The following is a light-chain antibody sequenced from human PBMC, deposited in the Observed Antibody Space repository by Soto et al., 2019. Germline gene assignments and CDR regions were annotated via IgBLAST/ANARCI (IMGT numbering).Light chain of an antibody. J-gene: IGKJ4*01. V-gene: IGKV1-27*01. CDR2: GAS. Sequence: DIQMTQSPSSLSASVGDRVTISCRATGDISKSLAWYQRKPGKAPTLLIYGASTLQSGVPSRFSGSGSGTEFPLTIGSLQPEYLATYYCQKYGSPPLPFGGGPKVEI. CDR3: QKYGSPPLP. CDR1: GDISKS.